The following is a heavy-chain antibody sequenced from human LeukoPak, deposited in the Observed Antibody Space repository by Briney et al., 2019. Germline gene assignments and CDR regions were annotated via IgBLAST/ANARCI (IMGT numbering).Heavy chain of an antibody. CDR1: GGSISIYY. CDR3: ARLRGWVYSYGLDY. CDR2: IYYSGST. D-gene: IGHD5-18*01. J-gene: IGHJ4*02. V-gene: IGHV4-59*08. Sequence: SETLSLTCTVSGGSISIYYWSWIRQPPGKGLEWIGYIYYSGSTNCNPSLKSQVTISVDTSKNQFSLKLSSVTAADTAVYYCARLRGWVYSYGLDYWGQGTLVTVSS.